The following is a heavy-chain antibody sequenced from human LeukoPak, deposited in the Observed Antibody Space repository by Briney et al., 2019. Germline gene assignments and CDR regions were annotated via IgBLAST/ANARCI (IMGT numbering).Heavy chain of an antibody. CDR2: INPNSGGT. CDR1: GYTFTDYY. D-gene: IGHD2-21*01. CDR3: ARGSIESTASDY. V-gene: IGHV1-2*02. J-gene: IGHJ4*03. Sequence: ASMKVSCKASGYTFTDYYIHWVRQAPGQGLEWMGWINPNSGGTNYAQKFQGRVTMTRDTSISTAYMELSRLTSDDTAVYYCARGSIESTASDYWGQGTTVTVSS.